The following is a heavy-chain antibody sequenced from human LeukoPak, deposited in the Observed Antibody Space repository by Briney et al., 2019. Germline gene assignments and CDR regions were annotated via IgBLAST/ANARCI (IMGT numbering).Heavy chain of an antibody. D-gene: IGHD1-26*01. J-gene: IGHJ4*02. CDR1: GGTFSSYA. Sequence: SVKVSCKASGGTFSSYAISWVRQAPGQGLEWMGRIIPILGIANYAQKFQGRVTITADKSTSTAYMELSSLRSEDTAVYYCARGWRELLFDYWGQGTLVTVSS. CDR3: ARGWRELLFDY. V-gene: IGHV1-69*04. CDR2: IIPILGIA.